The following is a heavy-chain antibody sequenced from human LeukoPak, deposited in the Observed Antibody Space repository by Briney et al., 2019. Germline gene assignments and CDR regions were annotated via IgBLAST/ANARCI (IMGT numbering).Heavy chain of an antibody. Sequence: PSETLSLTCTVSGYSISSAYYWGWIRQPPGKGLEWIGYIYYSGSTNYNPSLKSRVTISVDTSKNQFSLKLSSVTAADTAVYYCARVPGIVGRWDWFDPWGQGTLVTVSS. V-gene: IGHV4-59*01. CDR3: ARVPGIVGRWDWFDP. D-gene: IGHD1-26*01. CDR1: GYSISSAYY. J-gene: IGHJ5*02. CDR2: IYYSGST.